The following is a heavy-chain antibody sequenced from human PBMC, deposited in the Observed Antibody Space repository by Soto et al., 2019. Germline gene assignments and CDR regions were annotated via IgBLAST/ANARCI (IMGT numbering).Heavy chain of an antibody. CDR2: IKQDGSEK. Sequence: HPGGSLRLSCAASGFIFSSYWMSWVRQAPGKGLEWVANIKQDGSEKYYVDSVKGRFTISRDNAKNSLYLQMNSLRAEDTAVYYCARDPYNLKREGYYYYMAVWGKGTTVTVYS. CDR1: GFIFSSYW. D-gene: IGHD1-20*01. V-gene: IGHV3-7*01. CDR3: ARDPYNLKREGYYYYMAV. J-gene: IGHJ6*03.